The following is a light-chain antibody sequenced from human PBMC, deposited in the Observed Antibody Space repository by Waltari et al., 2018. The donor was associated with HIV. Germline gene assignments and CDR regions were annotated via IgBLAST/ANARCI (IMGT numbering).Light chain of an antibody. CDR2: AAS. CDR1: QDISFF. Sequence: DIQMTQSPSSLSAYVGDRVTITCRASQDISFFLNWYQQKPGKAPNLLISAASRLQSRVPSRFSGSGSGTYFTLTITSVQPEDFATYYCLQNLRGPLTFGPGTKVDIK. CDR3: LQNLRGPLT. J-gene: IGKJ3*01. V-gene: IGKV1-39*01.